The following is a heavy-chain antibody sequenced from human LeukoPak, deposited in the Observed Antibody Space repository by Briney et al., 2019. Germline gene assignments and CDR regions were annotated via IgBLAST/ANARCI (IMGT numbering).Heavy chain of an antibody. CDR3: ARGGDDYGDPADY. V-gene: IGHV4-4*02. J-gene: IGHJ4*02. CDR1: GGSISSTKW. Sequence: PSETLSLTCTVSGGSISSTKWWTWVRQPPGKGLEWIGQTYHTGSSNYNPSLKSRVIISVDKSKNQFSLKLTSVTAADTAVYYCARGGDDYGDPADYWGQGTLVTVSS. D-gene: IGHD4-17*01. CDR2: TYHTGSS.